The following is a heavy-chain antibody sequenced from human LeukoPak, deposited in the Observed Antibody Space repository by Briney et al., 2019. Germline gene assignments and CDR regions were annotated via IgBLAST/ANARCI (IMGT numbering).Heavy chain of an antibody. CDR1: GGSISSYY. D-gene: IGHD3-3*01. V-gene: IGHV4-59*01. CDR2: IYYSGST. J-gene: IGHJ4*02. CDR3: ARINDYDFWSGLGYFDY. Sequence: SETLSLTCTVSGGSISSYYWSWIRQPPGKGLEWIGYIYYSGSTNYNPSLKSRVTISVDTSKNQFSLKLSSVTAADTAVYYCARINDYDFWSGLGYFDYWGQGTLVTVSS.